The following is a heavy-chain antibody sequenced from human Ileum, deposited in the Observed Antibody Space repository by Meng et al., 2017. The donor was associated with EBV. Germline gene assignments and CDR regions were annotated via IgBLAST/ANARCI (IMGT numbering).Heavy chain of an antibody. CDR2: MSYRVST. D-gene: IGHD1-26*01. CDR3: AGDPHSGSHH. Sequence: QRLRPGSGSGMVKPAVNLSFTVTVSTGYDSSANLFWTWIRQPPAKGLEWNGYMSYRVSTHYSTPLLSRVTISADTSEYQLSLKLSSVNAADKDVYYCAGDPHSGSHHWGQGTLVTVSS. J-gene: IGHJ5*02. CDR1: TGYDSSANLF. V-gene: IGHV4-61*01.